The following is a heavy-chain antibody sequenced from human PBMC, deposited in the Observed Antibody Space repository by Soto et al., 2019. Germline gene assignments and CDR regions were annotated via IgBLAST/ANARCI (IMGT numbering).Heavy chain of an antibody. Sequence: EVQLVESGGGLVQPGRSLRLSCAASGFTFDDYAMHWVRQAPGKGLEWVSGISWNSGSIGYADSVKGRFTISRDNAKNSLYLQMNSLRAEDTALYYCAKDRSGRVFDYWGQGTLVTVSS. V-gene: IGHV3-9*01. CDR3: AKDRSGRVFDY. CDR1: GFTFDDYA. CDR2: ISWNSGSI. J-gene: IGHJ4*02.